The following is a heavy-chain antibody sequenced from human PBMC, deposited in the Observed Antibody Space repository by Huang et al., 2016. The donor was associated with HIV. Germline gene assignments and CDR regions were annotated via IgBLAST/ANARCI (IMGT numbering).Heavy chain of an antibody. V-gene: IGHV3-11*01. Sequence: QVQLVQSGGGLVKPGGSLRLSCTASGFNVTDYYMSWIRQAPGKGLQWLSYMSSNDDGDGIYYADSVKGRLTISRDNVKNSLYLQVIRLTVEDTALYFCSRGSGPSIYDYWGQGTLVAVSS. CDR2: MSSNDDGDGI. CDR1: GFNVTDYY. J-gene: IGHJ4*02. CDR3: SRGSGPSIYDY. D-gene: IGHD3-3*02.